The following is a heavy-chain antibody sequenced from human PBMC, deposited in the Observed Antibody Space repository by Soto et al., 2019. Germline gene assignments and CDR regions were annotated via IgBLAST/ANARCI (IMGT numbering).Heavy chain of an antibody. CDR2: MNPNSGNT. D-gene: IGHD3-22*01. CDR1: GYTFTSYD. CDR3: ARVTDYYYDSSGYYPPLAHPPYYYGMDV. Sequence: QVQLVQSGAEVKKPGASVKVSCKASGYTFTSYDINWVRQATGQGLEWMGWMNPNSGNTGYAQKFQGRVTMTRNTSQRTAYMGPXILXSXVTAVYYCARVTDYYYDSSGYYPPLAHPPYYYGMDVWGQGTTVTVSS. V-gene: IGHV1-8*01. J-gene: IGHJ6*02.